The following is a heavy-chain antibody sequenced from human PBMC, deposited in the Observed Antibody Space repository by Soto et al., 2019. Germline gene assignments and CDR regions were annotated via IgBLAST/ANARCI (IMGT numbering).Heavy chain of an antibody. CDR3: AKDSVAATRSYYYGMDV. CDR1: GFTFSSYG. CDR2: ISYDGSNK. J-gene: IGHJ6*02. D-gene: IGHD2-15*01. V-gene: IGHV3-30*18. Sequence: PGGSLRLSCAASGFTFSSYGMHWVRQAPGKGLEWVAVISYDGSNKYYADSVKGRFTISRDNSKNTLYLQMNSLRAEDTAVYYCAKDSVAATRSYYYGMDVWGQGTTVTVSS.